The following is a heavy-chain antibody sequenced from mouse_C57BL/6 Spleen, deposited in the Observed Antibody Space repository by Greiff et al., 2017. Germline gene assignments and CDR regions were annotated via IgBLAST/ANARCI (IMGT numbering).Heavy chain of an antibody. D-gene: IGHD4-1*02. J-gene: IGHJ2*01. CDR1: GYTFTSYW. Sequence: QVQLQQPGAELVRPGSSVKLSCKASGYTFTSYWMHWVKQRPIQGLEWIGNIDPSDSETHYNQKFKDKATLTVDKSSSTAYMQLSSLTSEDSAVYYCAREGNWERVYYFDYWGQGTTLTVSS. CDR2: IDPSDSET. CDR3: AREGNWERVYYFDY. V-gene: IGHV1-52*01.